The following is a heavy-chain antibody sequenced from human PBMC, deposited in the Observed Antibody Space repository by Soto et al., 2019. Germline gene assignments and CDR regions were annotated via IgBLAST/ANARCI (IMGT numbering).Heavy chain of an antibody. J-gene: IGHJ3*02. CDR1: VFTFSSYG. V-gene: IGHV3-30*18. D-gene: IGHD2-2*01. Sequence: PVGSLRLSCASSVFTFSSYGMHCVRHSPGKGLEWVAVISYDGSNKYYADSVKGRFTISRDNSKNTLYLQMNSLRAEDTAVYYCAKDTCPLLPMCAFAIGGHGTRVTVS. CDR2: ISYDGSNK. CDR3: AKDTCPLLPMCAFAI.